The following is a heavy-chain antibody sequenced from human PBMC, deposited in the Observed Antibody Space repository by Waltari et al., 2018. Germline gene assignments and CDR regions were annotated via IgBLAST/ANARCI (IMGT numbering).Heavy chain of an antibody. V-gene: IGHV1-18*01. CDR3: ARDQGLGWAAS. CDR2: INPSNGDT. D-gene: IGHD6-19*01. CDR1: GYTFLDNG. Sequence: QVQLVQSGGEVKKPGASVQVSCKASGYTFLDNGITWVRQDPGQGLEWMGWINPSNGDTNYAQKFQGRVTMTTDTSTNTAYMDLRSLMSDDTAVYYCARDQGLGWAASWGQGTLVTVSS. J-gene: IGHJ5*02.